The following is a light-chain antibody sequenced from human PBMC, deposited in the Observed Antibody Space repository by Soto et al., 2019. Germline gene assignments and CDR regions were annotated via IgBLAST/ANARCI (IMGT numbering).Light chain of an antibody. Sequence: EILMTQSPATLSVSPGKRATLSCGASQSVNRNLAWYQQKPGQAPRLLIYGSSTRATGIPARFSGSGSGTELTITINSLKSEDFEVYYCQQYINWTRTFGQGTKVDIK. J-gene: IGKJ1*01. V-gene: IGKV3-15*01. CDR3: QQYINWTRT. CDR1: QSVNRN. CDR2: GSS.